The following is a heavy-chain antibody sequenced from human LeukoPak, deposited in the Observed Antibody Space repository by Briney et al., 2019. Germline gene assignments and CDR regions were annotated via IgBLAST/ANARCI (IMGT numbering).Heavy chain of an antibody. CDR3: AKDLKAAILFDY. J-gene: IGHJ4*02. D-gene: IGHD2-2*01. Sequence: QPGGSLRLSCAASGFTFSSYCMHWVRQAPGKGLEWVAFIWYDGSNKYYADSVKGRFTISRDNSKNTLYLQMNSLRAEDTAVYYCAKDLKAAILFDYWGQGTLATVSS. CDR1: GFTFSSYC. V-gene: IGHV3-30*02. CDR2: IWYDGSNK.